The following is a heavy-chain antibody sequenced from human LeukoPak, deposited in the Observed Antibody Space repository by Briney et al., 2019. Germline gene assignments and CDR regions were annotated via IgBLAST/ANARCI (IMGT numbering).Heavy chain of an antibody. Sequence: QAGGSLGLSCAASGFTVSSNYMSWVRQAPGKGLEWVSVIYSCGSTYYADSVKGRFTISRDNSKNTLYLQMNSLRAEDTAMYYCARTRDIYYGMDVWGKGTTVTVSS. CDR2: IYSCGST. CDR1: GFTVSSNY. CDR3: ARTRDIYYGMDV. V-gene: IGHV3-66*03. J-gene: IGHJ6*04. D-gene: IGHD2-15*01.